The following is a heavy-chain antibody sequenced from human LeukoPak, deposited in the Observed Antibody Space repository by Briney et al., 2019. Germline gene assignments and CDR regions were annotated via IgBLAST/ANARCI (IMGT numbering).Heavy chain of an antibody. CDR3: ARTEYYYDSSGYTAEYFQH. V-gene: IGHV4-34*01. CDR2: INHSGST. Sequence: SETLSLTCAVYGGSFSGYYWSWIRQPPGKGLEWIGEINHSGSTNYNPSLKSRVTISVDTSKNQFSLKLSSVTAADTAVYYCARTEYYYDSSGYTAEYFQHWGQGTLVTVSS. J-gene: IGHJ1*01. CDR1: GGSFSGYY. D-gene: IGHD3-22*01.